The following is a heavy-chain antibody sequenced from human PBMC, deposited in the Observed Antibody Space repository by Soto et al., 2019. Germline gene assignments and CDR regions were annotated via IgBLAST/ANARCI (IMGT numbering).Heavy chain of an antibody. CDR2: INPEGTTT. Sequence: EMHLVESGGGSVQPGGSLRLSCTASGFTFAFYWMYWVRQTPGKGLVWVSRINPEGTTTNYADSVEGRFTISRDNAKSALYLQMNSLSAEDTAIYYCTSDTFGLRDTWGQGTLVTVSS. J-gene: IGHJ5*02. CDR1: GFTFAFYW. CDR3: TSDTFGLRDT. D-gene: IGHD3-16*01. V-gene: IGHV3-74*01.